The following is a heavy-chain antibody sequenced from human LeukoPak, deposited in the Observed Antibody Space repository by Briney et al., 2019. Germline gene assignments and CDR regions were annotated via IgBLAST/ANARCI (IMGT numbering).Heavy chain of an antibody. CDR3: ARAHNWKYGSFDF. J-gene: IGHJ4*02. D-gene: IGHD1-7*01. CDR2: ISSSSSYI. CDR1: GFTFSSYS. V-gene: IGHV3-21*01. Sequence: GGSLRLSCAASGFTFSSYSMNWVRQAPGKGLEWGSSISSSSSYIYYADSVKGRFTISRDNAKNSLYLQMNSLRAEDTAVYYCARAHNWKYGSFDFWGQGTLVTVSS.